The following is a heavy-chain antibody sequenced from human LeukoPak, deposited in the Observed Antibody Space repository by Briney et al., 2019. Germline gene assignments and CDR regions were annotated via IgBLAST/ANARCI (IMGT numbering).Heavy chain of an antibody. CDR1: GGSFSGYY. Sequence: PSETLSLTCAVYGGSFSGYYWSWIRQPAGKGLEWIGRIYTSGSTNYNPSLKSRVTISVDTSKNQFSLKLSSVTAADTAVYYCARSDYYGSGSYHYYYYMDVWGKGTTVTISS. V-gene: IGHV4-59*10. CDR3: ARSDYYGSGSYHYYYYMDV. J-gene: IGHJ6*03. CDR2: IYTSGST. D-gene: IGHD3-10*01.